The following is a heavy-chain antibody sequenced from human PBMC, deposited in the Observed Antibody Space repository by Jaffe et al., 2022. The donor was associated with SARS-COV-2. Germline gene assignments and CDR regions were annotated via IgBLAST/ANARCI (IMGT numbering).Heavy chain of an antibody. CDR1: RYTFTSYP. CDR3: ARAGIDYNSGWFFGY. J-gene: IGHJ4*02. CDR2: INTNNGNP. V-gene: IGHV7-4-1*02. D-gene: IGHD6-19*01. Sequence: QLVQSGSELKKPGASVKVSCKASRYTFTSYPMHWVRQAPGQGLEWMGWINTNNGNPTYAQGFTGRFVFSLDSSASTAYLQISSLKADDSAVYYCARAGIDYNSGWFFGYWGQGTLVTVSS.